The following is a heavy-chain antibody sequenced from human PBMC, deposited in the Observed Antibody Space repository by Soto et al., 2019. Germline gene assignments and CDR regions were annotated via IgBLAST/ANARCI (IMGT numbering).Heavy chain of an antibody. Sequence: QGQLVQSGAEVKKPGSSVKVSCKASGGTFSSYAISGVRQAPGQGLEWMGGTIPIFGTANYAQKFQGRVTITADESTSTAYMELSSLRSEDTAVYYCAILLKAAAGTRWNGMDVWGQGTTVTVSS. CDR3: AILLKAAAGTRWNGMDV. D-gene: IGHD6-13*01. CDR2: TIPIFGTA. J-gene: IGHJ6*02. V-gene: IGHV1-69*01. CDR1: GGTFSSYA.